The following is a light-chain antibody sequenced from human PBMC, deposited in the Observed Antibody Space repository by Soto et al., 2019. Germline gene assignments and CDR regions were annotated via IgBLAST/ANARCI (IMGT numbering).Light chain of an antibody. Sequence: DSQMTQSPSSLSASVGDRVTLPCRASQSISSYLNWYQQKPGKAPKLLIYAASSLQRGVPSRFSASGSGTNFTLTISSLQPEDVATYYCQQSYSTPITVGQGTRLE. CDR2: AAS. V-gene: IGKV1-39*01. CDR1: QSISSY. CDR3: QQSYSTPIT. J-gene: IGKJ5*01.